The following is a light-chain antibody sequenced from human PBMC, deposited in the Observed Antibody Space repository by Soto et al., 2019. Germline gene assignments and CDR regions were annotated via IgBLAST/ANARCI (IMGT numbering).Light chain of an antibody. CDR2: DAS. Sequence: DIQMTQSPSSLSASVGNRVTITCRASQSISTYLNWYQKKPGKAPNLLIYDASRLQSGVPSRFSGSGGGTDFTLSISSLQSDDFATYYCQQYTTYWTFGQGTKVEIK. J-gene: IGKJ1*01. CDR3: QQYTTYWT. V-gene: IGKV1-39*01. CDR1: QSISTY.